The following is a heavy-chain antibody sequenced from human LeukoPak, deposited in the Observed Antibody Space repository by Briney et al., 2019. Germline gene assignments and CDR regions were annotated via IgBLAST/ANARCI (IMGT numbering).Heavy chain of an antibody. J-gene: IGHJ3*02. V-gene: IGHV1-69*02. D-gene: IGHD4-11*01. CDR3: ARFRETTVAPDAFDI. CDR2: IIPILGIA. Sequence: SVKVSCKASGGTFSSYTISWVRQAPGQGLESMGRIIPILGIAKYAQKFQGRVTITADKSTSTAYMELSSLRSEDTSVYYCARFRETTVAPDAFDIWGQGTMVTVSS. CDR1: GGTFSSYT.